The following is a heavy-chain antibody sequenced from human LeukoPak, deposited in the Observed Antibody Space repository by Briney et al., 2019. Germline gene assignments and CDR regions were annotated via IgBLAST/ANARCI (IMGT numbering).Heavy chain of an antibody. CDR1: GFTFSNYW. D-gene: IGHD3-16*01. CDR3: AKDQFYHDYVPGWFDP. CDR2: ISGSGGST. V-gene: IGHV3-23*01. Sequence: PAGGPLRPSCAASGFTFSNYWMTWVRQAPGKGLEWVSGISGSGGSTYYADSVKGRFIISRENSKKMLYLQMNSLRAEDTAVYYCAKDQFYHDYVPGWFDPWGQGTLVTVSS. J-gene: IGHJ5*02.